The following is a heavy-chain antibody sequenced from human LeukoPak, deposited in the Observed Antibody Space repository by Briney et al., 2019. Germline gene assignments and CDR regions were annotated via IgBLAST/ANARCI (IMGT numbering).Heavy chain of an antibody. Sequence: PSETLSLTCTVSGGSISSYYWSWIRQPAGKGLEWIGRIYTSGSTNYNPSLKSRVTMSVDTSKNQFSLKLSSVTAADAAVYYCARVHSTVTSYYYYYYMDVWGKGTTVTVSS. CDR3: ARVHSTVTSYYYYYYMDV. CDR2: IYTSGST. V-gene: IGHV4-4*07. D-gene: IGHD4-11*01. J-gene: IGHJ6*03. CDR1: GGSISSYY.